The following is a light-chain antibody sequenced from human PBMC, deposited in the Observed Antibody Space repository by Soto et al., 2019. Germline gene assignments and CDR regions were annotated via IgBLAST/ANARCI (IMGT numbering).Light chain of an antibody. CDR2: GAS. Sequence: EIVLTQAPGTLSCAPVERATLSCMTSQSVSNNYLAWYQQKPGQAPRLLIYGASSMATGIPDRFSGSGSGTDFTLSISRLEPEDFAVYYCQQYSSLWTFGQGTKVDIK. CDR1: QSVSNNY. V-gene: IGKV3-20*01. J-gene: IGKJ1*01. CDR3: QQYSSLWT.